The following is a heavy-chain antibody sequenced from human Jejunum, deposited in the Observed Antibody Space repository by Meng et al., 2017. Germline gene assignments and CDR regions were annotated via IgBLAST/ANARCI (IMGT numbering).Heavy chain of an antibody. Sequence: EVQLVGAGGGLVQPGGSLRLSCAASGFTLSSYWMQWVRQAPGKGLVWLGRINSDGSSARYADSVKGRFTISRDNAKNTLFLQMDSLRAEDTAVYYCTRGTEVLSDKGDLWGQGTLVTVSS. V-gene: IGHV3-74*01. J-gene: IGHJ5*02. CDR2: INSDGSSA. CDR1: GFTLSSYW. D-gene: IGHD2-8*02. CDR3: TRGTEVLSDKGDL.